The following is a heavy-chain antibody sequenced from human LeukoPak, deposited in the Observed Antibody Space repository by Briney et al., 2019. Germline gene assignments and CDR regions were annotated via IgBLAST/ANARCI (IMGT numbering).Heavy chain of an antibody. CDR1: GGSISSGDYY. Sequence: SETLSLTCTVSGGSISSGDYYWSWIRQPPGKGLEWIGEINHSGSTNYNPSLKSRVTISVDTSKNQFSLKLSSVTAADTAVYYCAREFSSRLLWFGELSPYYYYGMDVWGQGTTVTVSS. V-gene: IGHV4-39*07. CDR2: INHSGST. CDR3: AREFSSRLLWFGELSPYYYYGMDV. J-gene: IGHJ6*02. D-gene: IGHD3-10*01.